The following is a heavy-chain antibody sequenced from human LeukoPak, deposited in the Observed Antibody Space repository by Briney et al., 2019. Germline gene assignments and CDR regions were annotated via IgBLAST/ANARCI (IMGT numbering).Heavy chain of an antibody. V-gene: IGHV4-59*12. Sequence: PSETLSLTCTVSGGSISSYYWSWIRQPPGKGLEWIGYIYYSGSTNYNPSLKSRVTMSVDTSKNQFSLKLSSVTAADTAVYYCARDGYDGGNSDWYFDLWGRGTLVTVSS. J-gene: IGHJ2*01. CDR2: IYYSGST. CDR1: GGSISSYY. CDR3: ARDGYDGGNSDWYFDL. D-gene: IGHD4-23*01.